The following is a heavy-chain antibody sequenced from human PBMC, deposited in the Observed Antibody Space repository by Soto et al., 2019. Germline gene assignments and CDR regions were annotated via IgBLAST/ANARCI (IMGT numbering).Heavy chain of an antibody. Sequence: EVHLVESGGGSVQPGGSLKLSCAGSGFAFSSYWIHWVRQVPGKGLVWVSRINGDGSTTSYADSVRGRFTISRDNAKDTLYLQMNSLRAEDTALYYCARVGQGRYYFDYWGQGNLVTVSS. CDR2: INGDGSTT. CDR1: GFAFSSYW. J-gene: IGHJ4*02. CDR3: ARVGQGRYYFDY. V-gene: IGHV3-74*01.